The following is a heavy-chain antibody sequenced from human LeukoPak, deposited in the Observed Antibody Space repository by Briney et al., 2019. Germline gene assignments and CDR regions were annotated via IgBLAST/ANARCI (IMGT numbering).Heavy chain of an antibody. J-gene: IGHJ4*02. Sequence: ASVTVSCKTSGYTFTSYYMHWVRQAPGQGLEWMGIINPSGGSTSYAQKFQGRVTMTRDTSTSTVYMELSSLRSEDTAVYYCARGGAMMIFDYWGQGTLVTVSS. D-gene: IGHD2-2*01. CDR1: GYTFTSYY. CDR3: ARGGAMMIFDY. CDR2: INPSGGST. V-gene: IGHV1-46*01.